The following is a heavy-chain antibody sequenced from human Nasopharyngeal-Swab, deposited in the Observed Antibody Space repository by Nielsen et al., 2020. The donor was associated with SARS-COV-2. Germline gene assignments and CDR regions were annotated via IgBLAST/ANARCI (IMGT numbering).Heavy chain of an antibody. V-gene: IGHV3-74*01. J-gene: IGHJ6*02. CDR1: GFTFSSYW. Sequence: GESLKISCAASGFTFSSYWMHWVRQAPGTGLVWVSRINSDGSSTSYADSVKGRFTISRDNAKNTLYLQMNSLRAEDTAVYYCARNPDIVVVPATLSYYGMDVWGQGTTVTVSS. D-gene: IGHD2-2*01. CDR3: ARNPDIVVVPATLSYYGMDV. CDR2: INSDGSST.